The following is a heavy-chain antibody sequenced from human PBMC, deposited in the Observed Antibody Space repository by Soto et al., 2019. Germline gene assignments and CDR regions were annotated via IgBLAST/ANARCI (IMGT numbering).Heavy chain of an antibody. J-gene: IGHJ5*02. D-gene: IGHD3-22*01. CDR2: IDPKSGDT. CDR1: EYSFTGHY. Sequence: GASVKVSCKASEYSFTGHYLHWVRQAPGQGLEWMGWIDPKSGDTNYAQKFQDRVTMTRDTSISTAYMDLSRLRSDDTAVYYCARDYDKSVYDYFAPWGQGTLVTVSS. V-gene: IGHV1-2*02. CDR3: ARDYDKSVYDYFAP.